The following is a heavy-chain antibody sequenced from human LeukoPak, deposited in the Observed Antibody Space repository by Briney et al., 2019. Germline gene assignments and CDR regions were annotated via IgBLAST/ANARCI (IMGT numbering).Heavy chain of an antibody. J-gene: IGHJ4*02. CDR3: ARAGGSSGWYVFDY. CDR2: INPNSGGT. Sequence: ASVKVSCKASGYTFTGYYMHWVRQAPGQGLEWMGRINPNSGGTNYAQKFQGRVIMTRDTSISTAYMELGRLRSDDTAVYYCARAGGSSGWYVFDYWGQGTLVTVSS. CDR1: GYTFTGYY. D-gene: IGHD6-19*01. V-gene: IGHV1-2*06.